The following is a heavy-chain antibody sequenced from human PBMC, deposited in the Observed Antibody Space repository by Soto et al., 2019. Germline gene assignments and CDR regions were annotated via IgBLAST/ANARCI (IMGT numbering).Heavy chain of an antibody. V-gene: IGHV3-30*03. CDR1: GFTFSSYG. Sequence: QVQLVESGGGVVQPGRSLRLSCAASGFTFSSYGMHWVRQAAGKGLEWVAVISYDGSNKYYADSVKGRFTISRDNSKNTLYLQMNSLRAEDTAVYYCATEIMITFGGENAFDIWGQGTMVTVSS. J-gene: IGHJ3*02. CDR2: ISYDGSNK. D-gene: IGHD3-16*01. CDR3: ATEIMITFGGENAFDI.